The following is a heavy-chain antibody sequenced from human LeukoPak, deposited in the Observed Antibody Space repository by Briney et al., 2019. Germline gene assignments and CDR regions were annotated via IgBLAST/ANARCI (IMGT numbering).Heavy chain of an antibody. J-gene: IGHJ4*02. V-gene: IGHV4-38-2*02. CDR2: VYYNRPT. CDR3: TRVAEGGTGGRLFDY. D-gene: IGHD1-26*01. Sequence: SETLSLTCTVSGYSISSGYYWGWVRQSPGKGLEWIGSVYYNRPTYYNPSLVSRVTISRDTSRNQFSLKLSSVTAADTAVYYCTRVAEGGTGGRLFDYWGQGTSVIVSS. CDR1: GYSISSGYY.